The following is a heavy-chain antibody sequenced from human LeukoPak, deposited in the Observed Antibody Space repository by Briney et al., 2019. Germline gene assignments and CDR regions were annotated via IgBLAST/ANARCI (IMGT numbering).Heavy chain of an antibody. CDR1: GYTFTGYY. D-gene: IGHD6-6*01. CDR2: INPNSGGT. Sequence: ASVKVSCKASGYTFTGYYMHWVRQAPGQGLEWMGWINPNSGGTNYAQKFQGRVTMTRDTSISTAYMELSRLRSDDTAVYYCAISSIAARPPYYGMDVWGQGTTVTVSS. V-gene: IGHV1-2*02. CDR3: AISSIAARPPYYGMDV. J-gene: IGHJ6*02.